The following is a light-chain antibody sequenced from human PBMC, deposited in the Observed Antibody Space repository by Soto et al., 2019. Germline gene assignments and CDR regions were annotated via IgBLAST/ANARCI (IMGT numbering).Light chain of an antibody. CDR1: QSISSIY. CDR3: QQCDSSPRT. Sequence: EVVFTQSPGTLSLAPVERATLSFRASQSISSIYLAWYQHRPGQAPRLLIYAAASRATGIPDRFSGSGSGTAFTLTITRLEPEDFAVYYCQQCDSSPRTFGQGTKV. V-gene: IGKV3-20*01. J-gene: IGKJ1*01. CDR2: AAA.